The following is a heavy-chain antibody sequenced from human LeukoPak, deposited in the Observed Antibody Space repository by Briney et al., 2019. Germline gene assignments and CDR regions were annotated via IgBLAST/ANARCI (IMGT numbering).Heavy chain of an antibody. CDR2: ISWNSGSI. CDR1: GFTFDDYA. D-gene: IGHD6-13*01. J-gene: IGHJ4*02. Sequence: PGGSPRLSCAASGFTFDDYAMHWVRQAPGKGLEWVSGISWNSGSIGYADSVKGRFTISRDNAKNSLYLQMNSLRAEDTAVYYCARVSSSSWWALDYWGQGTLVTVSS. CDR3: ARVSSSSWWALDY. V-gene: IGHV3-9*01.